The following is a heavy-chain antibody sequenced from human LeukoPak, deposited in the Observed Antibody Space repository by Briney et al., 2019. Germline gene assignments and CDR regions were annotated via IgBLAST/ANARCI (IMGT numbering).Heavy chain of an antibody. V-gene: IGHV3-7*03. CDR3: AKDRARGGAAAGDFDY. J-gene: IGHJ4*02. D-gene: IGHD6-13*01. CDR2: IKQDGSEK. CDR1: GFTFSSYW. Sequence: PGGSLRLSCAASGFTFSSYWMSWVRQAPGKGLEWVANIKQDGSEKYYVDSVKGRFTISRDNSKNTLYLQMNSLRAEDTAVYYCAKDRARGGAAAGDFDYWGQGTLVTVSS.